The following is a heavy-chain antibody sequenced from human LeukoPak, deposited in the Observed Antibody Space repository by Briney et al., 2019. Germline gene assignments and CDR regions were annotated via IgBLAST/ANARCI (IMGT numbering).Heavy chain of an antibody. CDR2: ITSSSAK. CDR3: ARDQGPDAFDI. Sequence: GGSLRLSCAASGFSFSSHEMNWVRQAPGKGLEWVSYITSSSAKNYADSVKGRFTISRDNAKNSLYLQMNSLRAEDTAVYYCARDQGPDAFDIWGQGTMVSVSS. J-gene: IGHJ3*02. CDR1: GFSFSSHE. V-gene: IGHV3-48*03.